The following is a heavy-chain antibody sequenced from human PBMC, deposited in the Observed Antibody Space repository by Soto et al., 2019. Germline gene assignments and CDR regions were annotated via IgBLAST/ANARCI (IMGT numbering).Heavy chain of an antibody. Sequence: SETLSLTCAVYGGSFSGYYWSWIRQPPGKGLEWIGEINHSGSTNYNPSLKSRVTISVDTSKNQFYLKLSSVTAAATAVYYCASGGYSSGWSRANWFDSWGQGTPVTVSS. CDR1: GGSFSGYY. CDR2: INHSGST. D-gene: IGHD6-19*01. J-gene: IGHJ5*01. CDR3: ASGGYSSGWSRANWFDS. V-gene: IGHV4-34*01.